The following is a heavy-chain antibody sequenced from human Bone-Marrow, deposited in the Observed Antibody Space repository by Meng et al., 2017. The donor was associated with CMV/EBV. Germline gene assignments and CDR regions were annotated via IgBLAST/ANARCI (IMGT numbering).Heavy chain of an antibody. CDR2: IYSGGDT. CDR1: GFIFSTYE. J-gene: IGHJ6*02. Sequence: GESLKISCTVSGFIFSTYEMNWVRLAPGKGLEWVSVIYSGGDTYYADSVKGRFTISRDKFKNTLYLHMNSLTGEDTAVYYCTGETGGRVFGMDVWGQGTTVTVS. CDR3: TGETGGRVFGMDV. V-gene: IGHV3-53*01. D-gene: IGHD2-15*01.